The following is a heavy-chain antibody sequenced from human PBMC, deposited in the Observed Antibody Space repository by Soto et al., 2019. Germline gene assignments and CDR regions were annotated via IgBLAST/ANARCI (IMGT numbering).Heavy chain of an antibody. J-gene: IGHJ4*02. CDR2: INPSGGHT. V-gene: IGHV1-46*01. Sequence: QVQLMQSGADVKKPGASVKVSCKASGNTFTNYYIHWVRQAPGQGLEWMGTINPSGGHTTYAQKFLGRGTMTRDTSTSTLYMELTSVRSEDTVVYYCARGGHVVVVTAAFDYWGQGTLVTGSS. CDR1: GNTFTNYY. CDR3: ARGGHVVVVTAAFDY. D-gene: IGHD2-21*02.